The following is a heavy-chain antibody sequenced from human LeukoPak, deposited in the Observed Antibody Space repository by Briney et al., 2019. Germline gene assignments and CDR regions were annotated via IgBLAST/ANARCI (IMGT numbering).Heavy chain of an antibody. CDR1: GDTFTSYG. J-gene: IGHJ4*02. CDR2: ISAYNGNT. CDR3: ARVHCSSTSCYELDY. Sequence: ASVKVSCKASGDTFTSYGISWVRQAPGQGLEWMGWISAYNGNTNYAQKLQGRVTMTTDTSTSTAYMELRSLRSDDTAVYYCARVHCSSTSCYELDYWGQGTLVTVSS. D-gene: IGHD2-2*01. V-gene: IGHV1-18*01.